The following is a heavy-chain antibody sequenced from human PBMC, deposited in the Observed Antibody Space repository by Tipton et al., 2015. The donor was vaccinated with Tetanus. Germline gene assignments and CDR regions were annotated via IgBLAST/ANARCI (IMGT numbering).Heavy chain of an antibody. CDR2: IYSPGTT. CDR3: ARDGGNYFYYGMNV. V-gene: IGHV4-34*09. CDR1: GASFSDYY. Sequence: TLSLTCAVYGASFSDYYWSWIRQAPGKGLEWIGYIYSPGTTSYAPSLRGRATISFDSVKNHFSLSLSSVTAADTAMYYCARDGGNYFYYGMNVWGQGAAVTVSS. J-gene: IGHJ6*02.